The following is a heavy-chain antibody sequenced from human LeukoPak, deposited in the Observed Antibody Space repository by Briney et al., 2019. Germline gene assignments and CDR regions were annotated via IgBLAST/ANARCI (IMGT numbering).Heavy chain of an antibody. Sequence: GGSLRLSCAASGFDFSGFYMHWVRKASGRGLEWVGLIRSKTSGYTTVYAGSLKGRFTISRDDSKNTAYLHMNSLEAEDTAVYYCTRQDCSGGSCSYVDHWGQGTLVTVSS. CDR2: IRSKTSGYTT. V-gene: IGHV3-73*01. CDR3: TRQDCSGGSCSYVDH. J-gene: IGHJ4*02. CDR1: GFDFSGFY. D-gene: IGHD2-15*01.